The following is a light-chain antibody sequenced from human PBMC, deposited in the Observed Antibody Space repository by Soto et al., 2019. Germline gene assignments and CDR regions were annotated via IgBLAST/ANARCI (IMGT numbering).Light chain of an antibody. V-gene: IGLV2-8*01. J-gene: IGLJ1*01. Sequence: QSVLTQPPSPAGSPGQSWTISSTGTSNDGGGYKNVTWYQQYPGKAPRLMISAVSERPSGVPDRFSGSKSGNTAYLTASGLQAEEEADYYCSSYAGSNNYVFGTGTKLTVL. CDR3: SSYAGSNNYV. CDR1: SNDGGGYKN. CDR2: AVS.